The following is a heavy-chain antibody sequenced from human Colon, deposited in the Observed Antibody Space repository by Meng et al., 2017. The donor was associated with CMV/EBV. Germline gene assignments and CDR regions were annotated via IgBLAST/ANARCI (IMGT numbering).Heavy chain of an antibody. V-gene: IGHV3-7*01. CDR3: ARDYGGATYYYYYGMDV. J-gene: IGHJ6*02. CDR1: GFTFNGYW. CDR2: IRQDGNEK. Sequence: GGSLRLSCVASGFTFNGYWMTWVRQAPGKGLEWVANIRQDGNEKKYVDSVKGRFTISRDNAKSSLFLQMNSLRVEDTAVYYCARDYGGATYYYYYGMDVWGQGTTVTVSS. D-gene: IGHD1-26*01.